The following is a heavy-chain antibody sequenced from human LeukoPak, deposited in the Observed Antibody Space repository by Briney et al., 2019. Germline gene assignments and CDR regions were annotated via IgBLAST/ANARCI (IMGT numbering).Heavy chain of an antibody. V-gene: IGHV3-9*01. CDR3: VKDGDTSSWRGWFDP. Sequence: GRSLRLSCAASGFTFDDYAMHWVRQAPGKGLEWVSGISWNSGNIGCADSVKGRFTISRDNAKNFLYLQMNSLRVEDTAFYYCVKDGDTSSWRGWFDPWGQGTLVTVSS. CDR1: GFTFDDYA. D-gene: IGHD6-13*01. J-gene: IGHJ5*02. CDR2: ISWNSGNI.